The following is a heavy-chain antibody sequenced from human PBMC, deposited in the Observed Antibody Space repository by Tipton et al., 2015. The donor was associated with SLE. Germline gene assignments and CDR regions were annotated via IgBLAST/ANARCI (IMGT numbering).Heavy chain of an antibody. CDR2: IYYNGIT. D-gene: IGHD2-15*01. CDR1: GGSISSYY. CDR3: ARDTYCSGGSCFDWYFDL. V-gene: IGHV4-59*01. Sequence: TLSLTCTVSGGSISSYYWSWIRQPPGKGLEWIGYIYYNGITNYSPSLKSRVTMSADTSNNQFSLKLTSVTAADTAVYFCARDTYCSGGSCFDWYFDLWGRGTLVTVSS. J-gene: IGHJ2*01.